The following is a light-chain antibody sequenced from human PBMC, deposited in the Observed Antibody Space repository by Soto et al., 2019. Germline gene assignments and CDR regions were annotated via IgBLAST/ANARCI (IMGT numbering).Light chain of an antibody. V-gene: IGKV1-5*01. J-gene: IGKJ1*01. Sequence: DFQMTQSPSTLSASVGDRVTITCRASQSISSWLAWYQQKPGKAPKLLIYDASSLESGVPSRFSGSGSGTEFTLTISSLQPDDFATYYCQQYNSYSPLTFGQGTKVEIK. CDR1: QSISSW. CDR2: DAS. CDR3: QQYNSYSPLT.